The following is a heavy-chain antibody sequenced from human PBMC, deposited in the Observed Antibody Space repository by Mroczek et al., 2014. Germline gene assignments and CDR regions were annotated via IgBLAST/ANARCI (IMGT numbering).Heavy chain of an antibody. Sequence: QVQLQQWGAGLLKPSETLSLTCAVYGGSFSGYYWNWIRQPPGKGLEWIGKINHSGSTNYNPSLKSRVTISVDTSKNQFSLKLSSVTAADTAVFYCARARIAAAGTNYYFYGMDVWGQGTTVTVSS. CDR1: GGSFSGYY. J-gene: IGHJ6*02. CDR2: INHSGST. D-gene: IGHD6-13*01. CDR3: ARARIAAAGTNYYFYGMDV. V-gene: IGHV4-34*01.